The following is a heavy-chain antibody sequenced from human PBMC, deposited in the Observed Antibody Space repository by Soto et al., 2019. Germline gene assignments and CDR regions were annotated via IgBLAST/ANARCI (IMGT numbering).Heavy chain of an antibody. D-gene: IGHD1-1*01. CDR1: GGTFSTYS. Sequence: QVQLVQSGAEVKKPGSSVKVSCKASGGTFSTYSISWVRQAPGQGPEWMGGIIPNFGSPKYAQKFQGRVTITADESTSTAYLELSSLRSEDTAVYYCTSSTLASSGPAGDYWGQGTLVSVSS. J-gene: IGHJ4*02. CDR3: TSSTLASSGPAGDY. CDR2: IIPNFGSP. V-gene: IGHV1-69*01.